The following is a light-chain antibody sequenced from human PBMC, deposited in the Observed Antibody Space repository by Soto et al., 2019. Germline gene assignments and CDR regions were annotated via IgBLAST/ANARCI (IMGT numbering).Light chain of an antibody. Sequence: QSALTQPASVSGSPGQSITISCTGTSSDVGIYNLLSWYQHHPGKAPKLMIYEGTKRPSGVSNRFSGSNSGNTASLTISGLQAEDEADYYCCSYAGSSTFVVFGRGTKVTVL. CDR2: EGT. CDR3: CSYAGSSTFVV. V-gene: IGLV2-23*03. J-gene: IGLJ2*01. CDR1: SSDVGIYNL.